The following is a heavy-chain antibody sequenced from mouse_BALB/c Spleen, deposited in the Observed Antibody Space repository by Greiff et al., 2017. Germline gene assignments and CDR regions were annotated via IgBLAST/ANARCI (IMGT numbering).Heavy chain of an antibody. CDR1: GFTFSSFG. Sequence: DVKLVESGGGLVQPGGSRKLSCAASGFTFSSFGMHWVRQAPEKGLEWVAYISSGSSTIYYADTVKGRFTISRDNPKNTLFLQMTSLRSEDTAMYYCARYGGNYGTWYAMDYWGQGTSVTVSS. CDR3: ARYGGNYGTWYAMDY. J-gene: IGHJ4*01. D-gene: IGHD1-1*02. CDR2: ISSGSSTI. V-gene: IGHV5-17*02.